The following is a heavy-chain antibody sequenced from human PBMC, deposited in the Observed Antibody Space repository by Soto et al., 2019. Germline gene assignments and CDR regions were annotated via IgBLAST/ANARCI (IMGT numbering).Heavy chain of an antibody. Sequence: ASVKVSCKAAGYTFTSYGISWVRQAPGQGLEWMGWISAYNGNTNYAQKLQGRVTMTTDTSTSTAYMELRSLRSDDTAVYYCARDREQLEPNDAFDIWGQGTMVTVS. CDR2: ISAYNGNT. CDR1: GYTFTSYG. J-gene: IGHJ3*02. CDR3: ARDREQLEPNDAFDI. V-gene: IGHV1-18*01. D-gene: IGHD1-1*01.